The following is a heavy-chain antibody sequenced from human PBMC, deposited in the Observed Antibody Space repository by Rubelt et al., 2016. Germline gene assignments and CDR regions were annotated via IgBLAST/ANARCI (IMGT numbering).Heavy chain of an antibody. J-gene: IGHJ4*02. CDR3: ARGRSGSTWSYFDR. Sequence: GSTSSNPSVKSRLTISLDTSKNQFSVNLSSVTAADTAIYYCARGRSGSTWSYFDRWGQGTLVTVSS. D-gene: IGHD6-13*01. V-gene: IGHV4-59*09. CDR2: GST.